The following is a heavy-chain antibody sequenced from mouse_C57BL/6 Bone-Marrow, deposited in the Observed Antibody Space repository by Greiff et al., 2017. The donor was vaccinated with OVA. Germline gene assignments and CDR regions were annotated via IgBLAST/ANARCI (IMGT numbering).Heavy chain of an antibody. Sequence: EVQLQESGAELVRPGASVKLSCTASGFNIKDDYMHWVKQRPEQGLEWIGWIDPENGDTEYASKFQGKATITADTSSNTAYLQLSSLTSEDTAVYYCTRDSNYFDYWGQGTTLTVSS. CDR3: TRDSNYFDY. V-gene: IGHV14-4*01. CDR1: GFNIKDDY. J-gene: IGHJ2*01. CDR2: IDPENGDT. D-gene: IGHD2-5*01.